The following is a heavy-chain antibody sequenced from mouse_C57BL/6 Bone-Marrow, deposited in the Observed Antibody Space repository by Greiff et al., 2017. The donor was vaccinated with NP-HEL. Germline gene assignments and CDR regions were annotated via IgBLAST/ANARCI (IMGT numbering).Heavy chain of an antibody. J-gene: IGHJ2*01. CDR1: GYTFTSYW. Sequence: QVQLQQPGAELVKPGASVKLSCKASGYTFTSYWMQWVKQRPGQGLEWIGEIDPSDSYTNYNQKFKGKATLTVDTSSSTAYMQLSSLTSEDSAVYYCASFPAYPYWGQGTTLTVSS. CDR3: ASFPAYPY. D-gene: IGHD2-10*01. CDR2: IDPSDSYT. V-gene: IGHV1-50*01.